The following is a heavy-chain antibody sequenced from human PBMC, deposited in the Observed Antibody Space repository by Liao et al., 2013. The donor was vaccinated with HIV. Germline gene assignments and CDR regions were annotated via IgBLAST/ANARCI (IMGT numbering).Heavy chain of an antibody. CDR3: ARAGADIEVVVAARDDAFNM. CDR1: GDSIASGEYY. Sequence: QVQLQESGPGLVKPSETLSLTCAVSGDSIASGEYYWNWIRQPAGKAPEWIGRISSSGNTNYNPSLRSRLTISLDTSTNQFPLKLTSVTAADTAVYYCARAGADIEVVVAARDDAFNMWGQGTMVTVSS. D-gene: IGHD2-15*01. J-gene: IGHJ3*02. V-gene: IGHV4-61*02. CDR2: ISSSGNT.